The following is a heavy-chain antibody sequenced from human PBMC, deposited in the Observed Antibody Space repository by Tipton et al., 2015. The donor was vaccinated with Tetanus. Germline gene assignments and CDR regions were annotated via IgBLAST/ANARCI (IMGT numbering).Heavy chain of an antibody. D-gene: IGHD3-22*01. CDR3: ARDPRYDSSGYSFDY. J-gene: IGHJ4*02. V-gene: IGHV1-46*01. CDR2: MHPGGGST. CDR1: GGTFTNYA. Sequence: QLVQSGAEMKKPGSSVKVSCLASGGTFTNYALSWVRQAPGQGLEWMGIMHPGGGSTTYAQKFQGRVTMTRDTSTSTVYMELSSLRSEDTAVYYCARDPRYDSSGYSFDYWGQGTLVTVSS.